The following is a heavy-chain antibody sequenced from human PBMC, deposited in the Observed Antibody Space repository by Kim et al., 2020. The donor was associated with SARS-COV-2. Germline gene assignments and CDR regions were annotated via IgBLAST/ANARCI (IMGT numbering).Heavy chain of an antibody. Sequence: SVKVSCKASGGTFSSYAISWVRQAPGQGLEWMGRIIPILGIANYAQKFQGRVTITADKSTSTAYMELSSLRSEDTAVYYCARSPREYQLLDFDYWGQGTLVTVSS. J-gene: IGHJ4*02. CDR3: ARSPREYQLLDFDY. V-gene: IGHV1-69*04. CDR2: IIPILGIA. CDR1: GGTFSSYA. D-gene: IGHD2-2*01.